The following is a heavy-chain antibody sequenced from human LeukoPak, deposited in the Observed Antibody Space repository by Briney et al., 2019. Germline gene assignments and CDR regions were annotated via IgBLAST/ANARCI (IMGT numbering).Heavy chain of an antibody. V-gene: IGHV6-1*01. Sequence: SQTLSLTCAISGDSVSSNSAAWTWLRQSPSRGLEWLGRTYYRSKWYNDYTVSVKSRITINPDTSKNQFSLQLNSVTPEDTAVYYCARSSGWLDYWGQGTLVTVSS. D-gene: IGHD6-19*01. CDR3: ARSSGWLDY. CDR2: TYYRSKWYN. J-gene: IGHJ4*02. CDR1: GDSVSSNSAA.